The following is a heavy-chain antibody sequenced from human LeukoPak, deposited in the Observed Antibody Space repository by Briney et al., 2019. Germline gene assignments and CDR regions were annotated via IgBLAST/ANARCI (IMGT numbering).Heavy chain of an antibody. V-gene: IGHV1-2*02. CDR3: ARVVAVGAKDY. CDR2: INPNSGGI. Sequence: ASVKVSCKASGYTFTGYYMHWVRQAPGQGLEWMGWINPNSGGINYAQKFQGRVTMTRDTSISTVYMELSRLRSDDTAVYYCARVVAVGAKDYWGQGTLVTVSS. J-gene: IGHJ4*02. D-gene: IGHD1-26*01. CDR1: GYTFTGYY.